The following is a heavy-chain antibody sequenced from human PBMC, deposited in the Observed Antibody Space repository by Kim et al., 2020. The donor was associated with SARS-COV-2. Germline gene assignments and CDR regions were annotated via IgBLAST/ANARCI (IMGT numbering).Heavy chain of an antibody. CDR3: ARDWGGYPKRGFFDY. D-gene: IGHD3-3*01. V-gene: IGHV3-30*01. J-gene: IGHJ4*02. Sequence: DSVKGRFTISRDNSKKTLYLQMNSMGAEDTAVYYCARDWGGYPKRGFFDYWGQGTLVTVSS.